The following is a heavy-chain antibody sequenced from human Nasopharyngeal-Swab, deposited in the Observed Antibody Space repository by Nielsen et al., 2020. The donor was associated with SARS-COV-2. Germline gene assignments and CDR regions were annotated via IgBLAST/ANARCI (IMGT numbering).Heavy chain of an antibody. D-gene: IGHD5-24*01. J-gene: IGHJ4*02. V-gene: IGHV1-58*01. CDR3: ATLSAPRDGNNRAPMG. Sequence: SVTVSCKASGFTFSRSAVQWVRQARGQRLEWIGWIVLGIDKTDYAQKFQDRVTITRDMSASTVYMQLSSLRSEDTALYYCATLSAPRDGNNRAPMGWGQGTLVTVSS. CDR2: IVLGIDKT. CDR1: GFTFSRSA.